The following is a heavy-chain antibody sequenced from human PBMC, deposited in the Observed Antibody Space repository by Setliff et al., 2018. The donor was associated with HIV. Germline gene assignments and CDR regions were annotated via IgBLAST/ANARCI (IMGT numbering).Heavy chain of an antibody. V-gene: IGHV4-38-2*02. J-gene: IGHJ6*02. D-gene: IGHD3-10*01. CDR3: AREGDGRIKIIRGVESYFYDGMDV. CDR1: GHSIRCGYS. CDR2: IYHSGST. Sequence: PSETLSLTCSVSGHSIRCGYSGGGIRQPPGKGLEWIGTIYHSGSTYYDPSLQSRVTISLDTSKNQYSLNLISVTAAATSVYYSAREGDGRIKIIRGVESYFYDGMDVWGQGTTVTVSS.